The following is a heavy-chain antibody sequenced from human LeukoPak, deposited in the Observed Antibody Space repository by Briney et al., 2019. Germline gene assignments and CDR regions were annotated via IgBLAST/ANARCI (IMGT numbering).Heavy chain of an antibody. CDR2: IIPIFGTA. J-gene: IGHJ5*02. Sequence: ASVTVSCKASGGTFSSYAISWVRQAPGQGLEWMGGIIPIFGTANYAQKFQGRVTITADESTSTAYMELSSLRSEDTAVYYCARRSGNSARNWFDPWGQGTLVTVSS. CDR3: ARRSGNSARNWFDP. D-gene: IGHD4-23*01. CDR1: GGTFSSYA. V-gene: IGHV1-69*13.